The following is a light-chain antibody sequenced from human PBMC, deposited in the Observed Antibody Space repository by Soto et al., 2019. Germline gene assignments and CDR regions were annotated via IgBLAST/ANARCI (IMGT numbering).Light chain of an antibody. Sequence: EIVMTQSPGTLSVSPGERVTLSCRASQSVSSNLAWYQQKPGQSPRILIYGASTRATGIPARFSGSGSGTEFTLTISSLQAEDVAVYYCQQYYSTPRTFGQGTKVDIK. CDR2: GAS. CDR3: QQYYSTPRT. J-gene: IGKJ1*01. CDR1: QSVSSN. V-gene: IGKV3-15*01.